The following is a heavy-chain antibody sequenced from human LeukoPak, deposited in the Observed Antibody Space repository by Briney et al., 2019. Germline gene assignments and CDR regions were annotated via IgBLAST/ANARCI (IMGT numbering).Heavy chain of an antibody. Sequence: SETLSLTCTVSGGSISSYYWSWIRQPPGKGLKWIGYIYYSGSTNYNPSLKSRVTISVDTSKNQFSLKLSSVTAADTAVYYCARVLRGGVIGTYDYWGQGTLVTVSS. CDR2: IYYSGST. V-gene: IGHV4-59*01. CDR1: GGSISSYY. CDR3: ARVLRGGVIGTYDY. J-gene: IGHJ4*02. D-gene: IGHD3-16*02.